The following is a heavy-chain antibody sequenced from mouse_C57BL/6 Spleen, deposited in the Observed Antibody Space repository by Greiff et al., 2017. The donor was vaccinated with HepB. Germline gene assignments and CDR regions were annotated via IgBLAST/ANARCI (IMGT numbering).Heavy chain of an antibody. CDR1: GYAFSSSW. CDR3: ARGAQAPDY. D-gene: IGHD3-2*02. CDR2: IYPGDGDT. V-gene: IGHV1-82*01. Sequence: QVQLKESGPELVKPGASVKISCKASGYAFSSSWMNWVKQRPGKGLEWIGRIYPGDGDTNYNGKFKGKATLTADKSSSTAYMQLSSLTSEDSAVYFCARGAQAPDYWGQGTTLTVSS. J-gene: IGHJ2*01.